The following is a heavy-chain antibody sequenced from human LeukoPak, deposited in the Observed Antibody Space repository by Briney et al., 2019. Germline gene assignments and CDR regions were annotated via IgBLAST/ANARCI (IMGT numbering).Heavy chain of an antibody. D-gene: IGHD4/OR15-4a*01. Sequence: GGSLRLSCAASGFTFSSYSMNWVRQAPGKGLEWVSYISSGSRAVSYADSVKGRFTISRDNAKNSLYLQMNSLRADDTAVYYCARDPPPANPAFDIWGQGTMVTVSS. CDR3: ARDPPPANPAFDI. CDR1: GFTFSSYS. CDR2: ISSGSRAV. V-gene: IGHV3-48*01. J-gene: IGHJ3*02.